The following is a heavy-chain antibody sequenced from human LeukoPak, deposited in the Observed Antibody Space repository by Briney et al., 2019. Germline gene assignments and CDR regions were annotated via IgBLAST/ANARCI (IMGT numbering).Heavy chain of an antibody. Sequence: GGSLRLSCAASGFTFSSYSMSWVRQAPGKGLEWVSYISSSSSTIYYADSVKGRFTISRVNAKKSVYLQMDSLRADDTAVYYCARFAEVYYYIDVWGTGTTVTVSS. V-gene: IGHV3-48*01. D-gene: IGHD2-21*01. CDR1: GFTFSSYS. CDR3: ARFAEVYYYIDV. J-gene: IGHJ6*03. CDR2: ISSSSSTI.